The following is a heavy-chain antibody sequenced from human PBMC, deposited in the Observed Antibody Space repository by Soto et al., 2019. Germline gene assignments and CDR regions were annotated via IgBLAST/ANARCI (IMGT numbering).Heavy chain of an antibody. V-gene: IGHV4-4*07. CDR2: VYSSGRT. CDR3: ARREDTFDF. J-gene: IGHJ4*02. Sequence: SETLSLTCAVSGVSIINNYWTWIRQPAGKGLEWPGRVYSSGRTTYNPSLKSRLTMSVDTSKNQFSLHLSSVTAADTAVYYCARREDTFDFWGQGMLVTVSS. CDR1: GVSIINNY.